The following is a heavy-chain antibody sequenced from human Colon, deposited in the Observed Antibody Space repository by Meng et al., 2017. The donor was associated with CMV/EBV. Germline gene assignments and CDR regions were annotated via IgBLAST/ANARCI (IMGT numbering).Heavy chain of an antibody. CDR2: IKQDGSEK. CDR1: GFTFSSYW. J-gene: IGHJ1*01. V-gene: IGHV3-7*01. Sequence: GESLKISCAASGFTFSSYWMSWVRQAPGKGLEWVANIKQDGSEKYYVDSVKGRFTASRDNARNSLYLQMNSLRAEDTAVYYCVRHLEAGRNGYSEPFWGQGTLVTVSS. CDR3: VRHLEAGRNGYSEPF. D-gene: IGHD5-18*01.